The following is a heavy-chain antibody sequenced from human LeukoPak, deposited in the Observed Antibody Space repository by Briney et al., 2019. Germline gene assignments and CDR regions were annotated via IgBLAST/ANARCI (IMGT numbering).Heavy chain of an antibody. CDR3: ARRGETHSSGWYEDP. V-gene: IGHV4-39*01. CDR1: GGSISSSSYY. CDR2: IYYSGST. J-gene: IGHJ5*02. Sequence: KPSETLSLTCTVSGGSISSSSYYWGWIRQPAGKGLEWIGSIYYSGSTYYNPSLKSRVTISVDTSKNQFSLKLSSVTAADTAVYYCARRGETHSSGWYEDPWGQGTLVTVSS. D-gene: IGHD6-19*01.